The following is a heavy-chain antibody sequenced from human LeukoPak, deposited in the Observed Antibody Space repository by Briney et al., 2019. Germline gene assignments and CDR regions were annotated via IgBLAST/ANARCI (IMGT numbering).Heavy chain of an antibody. CDR3: TTHYDFWSGYGTSDP. V-gene: IGHV3-15*01. J-gene: IGHJ5*02. D-gene: IGHD3-3*01. CDR2: IKSKTDGGTT. Sequence: GGSLRLSCAASGFTFSNAWMSWVRQAPGKGLEWVGRIKSKTDGGTTDYAAPVKGRFTISRDDSKNTLYLQMNSLKTEDTAVYYCTTHYDFWSGYGTSDPWGQGTLVTVSS. CDR1: GFTFSNAW.